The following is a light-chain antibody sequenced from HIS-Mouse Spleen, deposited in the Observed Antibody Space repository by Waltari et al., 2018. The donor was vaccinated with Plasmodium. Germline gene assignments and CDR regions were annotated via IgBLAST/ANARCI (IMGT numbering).Light chain of an antibody. Sequence: EIVMTQPHANLSVSPGERATLSCRASQSVSSNLAWYQQKPGQDPRLLIYGASTRATGIPARFSGSGSGTEFTLTISSLQSEDFAVYYCQQYNNWSFTFGPGTKVDIK. CDR2: GAS. CDR1: QSVSSN. CDR3: QQYNNWSFT. J-gene: IGKJ3*01. V-gene: IGKV3-15*01.